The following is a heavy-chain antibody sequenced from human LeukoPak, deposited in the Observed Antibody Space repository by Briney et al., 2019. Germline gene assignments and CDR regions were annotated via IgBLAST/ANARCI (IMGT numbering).Heavy chain of an antibody. V-gene: IGHV4-38-2*02. CDR3: ARVLDYYGSGSRDFDY. J-gene: IGHJ4*02. CDR2: IYHSGST. CDR1: GYSIGSGYY. D-gene: IGHD3-10*01. Sequence: SETLSLTCTVSGYSIGSGYYWGWIRQPPGKGLEWIGSIYHSGSTYYNPSLKSRVTISVDTSKNQFSLKLSSVTAADTAVYYCARVLDYYGSGSRDFDYWGQGTLVTVSS.